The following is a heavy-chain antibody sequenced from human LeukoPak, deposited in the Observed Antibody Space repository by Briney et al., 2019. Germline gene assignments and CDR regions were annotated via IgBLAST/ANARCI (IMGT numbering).Heavy chain of an antibody. CDR3: SIHHGGYGPFHY. J-gene: IGHJ4*02. V-gene: IGHV3-53*01. D-gene: IGHD5-12*01. CDR1: GFTVSSNY. CDR2: MYSGGST. Sequence: GGSLRLSCAASGFTVSSNYMNWVRQAPGKGLEWVSVMYSGGSTYYADSVNRRFTVSRDNSKNTLYLQMNSLSAEDTAVYYCSIHHGGYGPFHYWRQGTLDSVSS.